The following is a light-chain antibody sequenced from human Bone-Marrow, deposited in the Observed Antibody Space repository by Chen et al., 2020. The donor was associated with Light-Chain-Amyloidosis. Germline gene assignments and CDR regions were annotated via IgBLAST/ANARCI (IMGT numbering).Light chain of an antibody. J-gene: IGKJ2*01. CDR3: QQSHSTPYT. V-gene: IGKV1-39*01. Sequence: DIQMTQSPSSLSASVGDRVTITCRASQSISSYLNWYQQKPGKAPKLLIYAASSLQSGVPSRFSGSGSGTDFTLTISSLQPEDVATYYCQQSHSTPYTFGQGTKREIK. CDR2: AAS. CDR1: QSISSY.